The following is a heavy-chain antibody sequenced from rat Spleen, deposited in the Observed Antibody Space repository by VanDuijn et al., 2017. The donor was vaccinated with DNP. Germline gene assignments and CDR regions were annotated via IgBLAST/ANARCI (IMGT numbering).Heavy chain of an antibody. CDR2: IWSYGTT. D-gene: IGHD1-2*01. Sequence: QVQLKESGPGLVQPSQTLSLTCTVAGFSLTIYNVHWVRQPPGKGLEWVGSIWSYGTTDYNSALESRLSISRDTSKSQVFLKLNRLQTEDTATYYCARSPETSYIYFPWAYWGQGTLVIVSS. V-gene: IGHV2-41*01. J-gene: IGHJ3*01. CDR1: GFSLTIYN. CDR3: ARSPETSYIYFPWAY.